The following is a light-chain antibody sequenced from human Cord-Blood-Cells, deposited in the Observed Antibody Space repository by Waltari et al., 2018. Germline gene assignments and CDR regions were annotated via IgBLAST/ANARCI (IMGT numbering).Light chain of an antibody. CDR3: SSYTSSSTLVV. CDR1: SSDVGGYNH. CDR2: DVS. Sequence: QSALTQPASVSGSPGQSITISCTGTSSDVGGYNHVSSYQQHPGKAPKLMIYDVSKRPSGVSNRFSGSKSGNTASLTISGLKAEDEADYYCSSYTSSSTLVVFGGGTKLTVL. V-gene: IGLV2-14*01. J-gene: IGLJ2*01.